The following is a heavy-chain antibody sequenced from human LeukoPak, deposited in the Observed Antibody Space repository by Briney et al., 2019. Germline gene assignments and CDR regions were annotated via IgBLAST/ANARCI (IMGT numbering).Heavy chain of an antibody. CDR2: INNSGRT. Sequence: SETLSLNCAVYGVTFSGFYWRWLRQPPGKGREGSGEINNSGRTNSNTSLNSRATISVDTSKNQFSLKLSSVTAADTAVYYCARKGQWLAYGMDVWGQGTTVTVSS. D-gene: IGHD6-19*01. CDR3: ARKGQWLAYGMDV. V-gene: IGHV4-34*01. J-gene: IGHJ6*02. CDR1: GVTFSGFY.